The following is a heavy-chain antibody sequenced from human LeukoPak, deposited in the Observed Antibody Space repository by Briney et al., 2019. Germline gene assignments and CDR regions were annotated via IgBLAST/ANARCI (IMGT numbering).Heavy chain of an antibody. Sequence: GASVKISCKASGYTFTGVYIHWVRQAPGQGLEWTGRIELMGRINPSSGGTNYAQNFQGRVTMAWDTSISTAYLDLSRLTSYDTAVYYCRLFHTPIFDLWGQGTMITVSS. CDR2: INPSSGGT. V-gene: IGHV1-2*06. D-gene: IGHD3-3*01. CDR1: GYTFTGVY. CDR3: RLFHTPIFDL. J-gene: IGHJ3*01.